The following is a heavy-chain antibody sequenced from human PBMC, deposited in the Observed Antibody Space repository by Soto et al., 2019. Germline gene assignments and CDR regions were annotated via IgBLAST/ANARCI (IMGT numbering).Heavy chain of an antibody. D-gene: IGHD6-19*01. CDR3: AKDKGSGWYGYYGMDV. CDR2: IRGSGGST. CDR1: GFTFSSYG. J-gene: IGHJ6*02. V-gene: IGHV3-23*01. Sequence: EVQLLESGGGLVQPGGSLRLSCAVSGFTFSSYGMSWVRQAPGKGLEWVSTIRGSGGSTYYADSVKGRFTISRDNYKTRLYLQMNSLRAEDTAIYYCAKDKGSGWYGYYGMDVWGQGTTVTVSS.